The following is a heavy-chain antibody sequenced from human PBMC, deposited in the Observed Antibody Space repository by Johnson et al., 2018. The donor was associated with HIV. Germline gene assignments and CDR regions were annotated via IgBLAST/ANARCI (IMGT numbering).Heavy chain of an antibody. CDR2: INSDGSST. Sequence: VQLVESGGGLVQPGGSLRLSCAASGFTFSSYWMHWVRQAPGKGLVWVSRINSDGSSTSYADSVKGRFTISRDNAKNTLYLKMNILTAEDTAVYYCARAPEVRGIDAFDIWGQGTMVTVS. CDR3: ARAPEVRGIDAFDI. J-gene: IGHJ3*02. D-gene: IGHD3-10*01. V-gene: IGHV3-74*02. CDR1: GFTFSSYW.